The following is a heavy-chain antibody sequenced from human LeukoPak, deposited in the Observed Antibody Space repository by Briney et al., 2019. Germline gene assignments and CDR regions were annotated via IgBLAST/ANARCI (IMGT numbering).Heavy chain of an antibody. V-gene: IGHV4-34*01. Sequence: SETLSLTCAVYGGSFSNYYWTWIRQPPGKGLEWIGEINHSGSARYNPSLKSRVIISVDTSKNQFSLKLSSVTAADTAVYYCARDRGDLGYCSGVSCYELDYWGQGTLVTVSS. CDR1: GGSFSNYY. CDR2: INHSGSA. CDR3: ARDRGDLGYCSGVSCYELDY. J-gene: IGHJ4*02. D-gene: IGHD2-15*01.